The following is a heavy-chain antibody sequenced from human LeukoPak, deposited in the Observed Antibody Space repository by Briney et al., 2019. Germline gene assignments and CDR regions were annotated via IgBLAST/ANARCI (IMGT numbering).Heavy chain of an antibody. J-gene: IGHJ4*02. Sequence: PSETLSLTCTVSAGSLNNYYWSWIRQPPGKGLEWIGYIYYTGGTNYNPSLKSRVTISVDTSKDHFSLKLSSVTAADTAVDFCARVDPHGYSAYWGQGTLVTVSS. CDR3: ARVDPHGYSAY. V-gene: IGHV4-59*01. CDR2: IYYTGGT. CDR1: AGSLNNYY. D-gene: IGHD5-24*01.